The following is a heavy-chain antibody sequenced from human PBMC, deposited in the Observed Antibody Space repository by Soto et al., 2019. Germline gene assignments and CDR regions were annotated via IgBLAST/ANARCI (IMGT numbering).Heavy chain of an antibody. Sequence: ASVKVSCKASGYTFTGYYMHWVRQAPGQGLEWMGWINPNSGGTNYAQKYQGWVTMTRDTSISTAYMELSRLRSDDTAVYFCASGASGIVVVVAASFDWFDPWGQGTLVTVSS. CDR3: ASGASGIVVVVAASFDWFDP. CDR1: GYTFTGYY. J-gene: IGHJ5*02. D-gene: IGHD2-15*01. V-gene: IGHV1-2*04. CDR2: INPNSGGT.